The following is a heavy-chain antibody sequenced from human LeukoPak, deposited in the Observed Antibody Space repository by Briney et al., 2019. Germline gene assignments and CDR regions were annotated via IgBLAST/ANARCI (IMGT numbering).Heavy chain of an antibody. V-gene: IGHV3-48*01. J-gene: IGHJ4*02. D-gene: IGHD3-10*01. CDR2: ISSSGSTK. Sequence: GGSLRLSCAASGFTFSTYSMSWVRQAPGKGLEWLSYISSSGSTKYYADSVKGRFTISRDNTENSLYLQTNSLRAEDTAVYYCARGAETGSSRFDYWGQGTLVTVSS. CDR1: GFTFSTYS. CDR3: ARGAETGSSRFDY.